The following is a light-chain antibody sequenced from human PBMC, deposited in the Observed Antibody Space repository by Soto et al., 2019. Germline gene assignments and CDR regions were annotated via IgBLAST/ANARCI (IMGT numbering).Light chain of an antibody. CDR3: QQYGTSPRT. CDR2: GAS. J-gene: IGKJ1*01. Sequence: EIVLTQSPGTLSFSPGERATLSCRASQSVSSSYLAWYQQKPGQAPRLLSYGASSRATGIPDRFSGSGSGTDFTLTSSRLEPEDFAVYYCQQYGTSPRTFGQGTKVEIK. CDR1: QSVSSSY. V-gene: IGKV3-20*01.